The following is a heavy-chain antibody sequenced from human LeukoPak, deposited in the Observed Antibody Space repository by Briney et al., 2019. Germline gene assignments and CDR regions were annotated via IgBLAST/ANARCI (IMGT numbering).Heavy chain of an antibody. CDR3: AKDQAASNYYDSSGYYPNDAFDI. V-gene: IGHV3-30*02. J-gene: IGHJ3*02. CDR2: IRYDGSNK. D-gene: IGHD3-22*01. CDR1: GFTFSSYG. Sequence: GGSLRLSCAASGFTFSSYGMHWVRQAPGKGLEWVAFIRYDGSNKYYADSVKGRFTISRDNSKNTLYLQMNSLRAEDTAVYYCAKDQAASNYYDSSGYYPNDAFDIWGQGTMVTVSS.